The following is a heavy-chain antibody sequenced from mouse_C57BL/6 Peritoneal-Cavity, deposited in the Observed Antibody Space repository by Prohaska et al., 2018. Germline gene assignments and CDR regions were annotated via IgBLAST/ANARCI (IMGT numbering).Heavy chain of an antibody. CDR2: INPDSSTI. Sequence: EVKLLQSGGGLVQPGGSLKLSCSASGIDFSRYWMSWVRRAPGKGLEWIGEINPDSSTINYAPSLKDKFIISRDNAKNTLYLQMSKVRSEDTAVYYCARQGTTAPWFAYWGQGTLVTVSA. CDR1: GIDFSRYW. J-gene: IGHJ3*01. V-gene: IGHV4-1*01. CDR3: ARQGTTAPWFAY. D-gene: IGHD1-2*01.